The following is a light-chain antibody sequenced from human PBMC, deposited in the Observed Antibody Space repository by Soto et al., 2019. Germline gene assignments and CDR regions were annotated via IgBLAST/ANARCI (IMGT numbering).Light chain of an antibody. CDR3: SSYTTSTTRV. V-gene: IGLV2-14*03. CDR1: SSDVGVYDF. Sequence: QSALTQPASVSGSPGQSITLSCAGTSSDVGVYDFVSWYQQHPGKAPKLLIYDVNNRPAGISNRFSGSKSGNTASLTISGIQAEDEDDYYCSSYTTSTTRVFGGGTKLTVL. CDR2: DVN. J-gene: IGLJ2*01.